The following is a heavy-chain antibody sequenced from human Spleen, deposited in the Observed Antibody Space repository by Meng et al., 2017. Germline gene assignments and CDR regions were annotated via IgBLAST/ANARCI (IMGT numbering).Heavy chain of an antibody. CDR1: GYNFPDYY. CDR2: FNPNSGVT. Sequence: ASVKVSCKPSGYNFPDYYIHWVRRAPGQGLEWMGWFNPNSGVTNYAQKFQGRVTMTRDTSISTAYMELTNLRSDDTAVYYCVRATRALLVTVIFDYWGQGALVTVSS. CDR3: VRATRALLVTVIFDY. V-gene: IGHV1-2*02. J-gene: IGHJ4*02. D-gene: IGHD2-21*02.